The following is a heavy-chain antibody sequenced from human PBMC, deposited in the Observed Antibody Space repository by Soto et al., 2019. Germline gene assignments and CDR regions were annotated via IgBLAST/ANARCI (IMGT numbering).Heavy chain of an antibody. D-gene: IGHD4-17*01. CDR2: ISSSSSYI. Sequence: EVQLVESGGGLVKPGGSLRLSCAASGFTFSSYSMNWVRQAPGKGLEWVSSISSSSSYIYYADSVKGRFTISRDNAKNSLYLQTNSLRAEDTAVYYCALSGDSFPGDYWGQGTLVTVSS. CDR1: GFTFSSYS. CDR3: ALSGDSFPGDY. J-gene: IGHJ4*02. V-gene: IGHV3-21*01.